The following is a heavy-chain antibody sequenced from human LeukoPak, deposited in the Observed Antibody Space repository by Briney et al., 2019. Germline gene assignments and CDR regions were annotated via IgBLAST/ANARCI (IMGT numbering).Heavy chain of an antibody. D-gene: IGHD2-2*01. J-gene: IGHJ4*02. CDR3: ASTRVVPAAPFDG. CDR1: GGSISSSSYY. CDR2: IYYSGST. Sequence: PSETLSLTCTVSGGSISSSSYYWGWIRQPPGKGLEWIGSIYYSGSTYYNPSLKSRVTISVDTSKNQFSLKLSSVTAADTAVYYCASTRVVPAAPFDGWGQGTLVTVSS. V-gene: IGHV4-39*01.